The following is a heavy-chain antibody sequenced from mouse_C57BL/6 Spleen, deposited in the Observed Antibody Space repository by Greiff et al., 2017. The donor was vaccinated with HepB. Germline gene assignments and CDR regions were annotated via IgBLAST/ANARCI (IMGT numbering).Heavy chain of an antibody. CDR3: ASLYYDYDVGYFDV. V-gene: IGHV1-18*01. Sequence: EVQLQQSGPELVKPGASVKIPCKASGYTFTDYNMDWVKQSHGKSLEWIGDINPNNGGTIYNQKFKGKATLTVDKSSSTAYMELRSLTSEDTAVYYCASLYYDYDVGYFDVWGTGTTVTVSS. CDR1: GYTFTDYN. CDR2: INPNNGGT. J-gene: IGHJ1*03. D-gene: IGHD2-4*01.